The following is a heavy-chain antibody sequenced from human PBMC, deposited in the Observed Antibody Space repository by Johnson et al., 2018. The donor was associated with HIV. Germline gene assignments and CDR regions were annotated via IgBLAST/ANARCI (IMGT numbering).Heavy chain of an antibody. Sequence: QVLLVESGGGVVQPGGSLRLSCAASGFTFSSYAMHWVRQAPGKGLEWVAVISYDGSNKFYADSVKGRFTISRDNSKNTLSLQMNSLRAEDTAVYYCARGRTVVSVFDIWGQGTMVTVSS. D-gene: IGHD3-3*01. CDR1: GFTFSSYA. J-gene: IGHJ3*02. CDR3: ARGRTVVSVFDI. V-gene: IGHV3-30-3*01. CDR2: ISYDGSNK.